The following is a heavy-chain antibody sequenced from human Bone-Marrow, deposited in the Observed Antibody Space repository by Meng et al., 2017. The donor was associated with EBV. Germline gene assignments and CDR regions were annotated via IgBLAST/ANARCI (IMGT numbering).Heavy chain of an antibody. V-gene: IGHV4-39*07. D-gene: IGHD5-18*01. J-gene: IGHJ4*02. Sequence: LLLQVPAPGRLPPSEHPPPPLSVSGASISMTTYYWGWIRQSPGKGLEWIGSMSYRSRTTSYNASLKTRVSISIDSSKNHFSLRLQSVTAADTAVYYCATSYGYTSTYWGPGTLVTVSS. CDR2: MSYRSRTT. CDR3: ATSYGYTSTY. CDR1: GASISMTTYY.